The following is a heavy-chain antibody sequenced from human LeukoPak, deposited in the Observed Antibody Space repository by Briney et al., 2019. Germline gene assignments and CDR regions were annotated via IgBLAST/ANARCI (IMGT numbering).Heavy chain of an antibody. CDR2: ISYDGSNK. CDR3: ARDEGIAARLNY. Sequence: GRFLRLSCAASGFTFSSYAMHWVRQAPGKGLEWVAVISYDGSNKYYADSVKGRFTISRDNSKNTLYLQMNSLRAEDTAVYYCARDEGIAARLNYWGQGTLVTVSS. J-gene: IGHJ4*02. D-gene: IGHD6-6*01. V-gene: IGHV3-30-3*01. CDR1: GFTFSSYA.